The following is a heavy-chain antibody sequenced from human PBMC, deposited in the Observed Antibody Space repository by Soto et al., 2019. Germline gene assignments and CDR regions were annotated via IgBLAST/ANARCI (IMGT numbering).Heavy chain of an antibody. CDR2: MNPNTGDT. Sequence: QVQLLQSGAEVKRPGASVKVSCKTSGYTFTNYDINWVRQAAGQGLEWMGWMNPNTGDTAYAQKFQGRVTMTMDTSISTAYMELSVLTSEDTAVFYCAREWEEGFCFDHWGQGTPVTVSS. J-gene: IGHJ4*02. V-gene: IGHV1-8*02. CDR1: GYTFTNYD. D-gene: IGHD1-26*01. CDR3: AREWEEGFCFDH.